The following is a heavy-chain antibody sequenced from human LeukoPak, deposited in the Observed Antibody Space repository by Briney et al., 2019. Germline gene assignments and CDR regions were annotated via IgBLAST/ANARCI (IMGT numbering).Heavy chain of an antibody. CDR2: ISSSSSTI. V-gene: IGHV3-48*01. CDR1: GFTFNSYS. J-gene: IGHJ4*02. D-gene: IGHD5-18*01. CDR3: ASGGRNVDTAREHKY. Sequence: GGSLRLLCAPSGFTFNSYSMNCVRDAPERGMVWVSYISSSSSTILYTVSVKGRFNISRDHAKNSLYLQMNSRRAEDTAPYYCASGGRNVDTAREHKYWGQRTLVTVSS.